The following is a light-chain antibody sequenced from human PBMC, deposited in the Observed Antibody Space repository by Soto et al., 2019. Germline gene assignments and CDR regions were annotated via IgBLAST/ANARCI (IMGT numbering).Light chain of an antibody. CDR2: GAS. V-gene: IGKV3-20*01. Sequence: EIVLTQSPGTLSLSPGERATLSFRASQSVSSSYLACYQQKPGQAPRLLIYGASSRATGIQDRFSGSGSGTDFTLTISRLEPEDFAVYYCQQYGSSPPFPFGQGTKV. J-gene: IGKJ1*01. CDR3: QQYGSSPPFP. CDR1: QSVSSSY.